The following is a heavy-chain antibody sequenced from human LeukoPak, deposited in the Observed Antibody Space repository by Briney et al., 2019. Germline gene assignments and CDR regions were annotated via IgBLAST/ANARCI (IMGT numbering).Heavy chain of an antibody. V-gene: IGHV3-48*03. D-gene: IGHD3-10*01. CDR2: ITGSGDTI. Sequence: PGGSLRLSCSASGFTFSSYEMNWVRQAPGKGLEWISYITGSGDTIYYADSVKGRFTISRDNAKNMVYLQMNSLRPEDTAVYYCARDRYYIPDVWGKGTTVTVSS. CDR1: GFTFSSYE. J-gene: IGHJ6*04. CDR3: ARDRYYIPDV.